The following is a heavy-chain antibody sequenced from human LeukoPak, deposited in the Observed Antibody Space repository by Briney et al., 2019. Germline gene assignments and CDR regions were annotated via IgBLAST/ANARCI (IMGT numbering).Heavy chain of an antibody. V-gene: IGHV3-23*01. D-gene: IGHD2-15*01. Sequence: PGGSLRLSCAVSGFTFSSYAMSWVRQAPGKGLEWVSAISGSGGSTYYADSVKGRFTISRDNSKNTLYLQMNSLRAEDTAVYYCAKDSPEEDLPYSFDYWGQGTLVTVSS. CDR3: AKDSPEEDLPYSFDY. CDR2: ISGSGGST. J-gene: IGHJ4*02. CDR1: GFTFSSYA.